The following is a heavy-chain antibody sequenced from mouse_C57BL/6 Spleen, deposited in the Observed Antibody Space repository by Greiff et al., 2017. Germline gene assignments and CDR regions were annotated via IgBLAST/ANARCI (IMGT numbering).Heavy chain of an antibody. D-gene: IGHD1-2*01. Sequence: VQLQQPGPELVKPGASVKISCKASGYTFTDYYMNWVKQSHGKSLEWIGDINPNNGGTSYNQKFKGKATLTVGKSSSTAYMELRSLTSEDSAVYYCARGTTASRGDDFDYWGQGTTLTVSS. CDR2: INPNNGGT. CDR1: GYTFTDYY. V-gene: IGHV1-26*01. CDR3: ARGTTASRGDDFDY. J-gene: IGHJ2*01.